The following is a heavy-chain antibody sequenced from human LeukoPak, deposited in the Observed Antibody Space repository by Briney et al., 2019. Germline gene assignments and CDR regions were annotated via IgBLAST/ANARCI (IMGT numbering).Heavy chain of an antibody. CDR3: ARDYYGSGTNWFDP. Sequence: GGSLRLSCAASGFTFSIYSMNWVRQAPGKGLEWVSSISSSSSYIYYADSVKGRFTISRDNAKNSLYLQMNSLRAEDTAVYYCARDYYGSGTNWFDPWGQGTLVTVSS. CDR2: ISSSSSYI. V-gene: IGHV3-21*01. CDR1: GFTFSIYS. J-gene: IGHJ5*02. D-gene: IGHD3-10*01.